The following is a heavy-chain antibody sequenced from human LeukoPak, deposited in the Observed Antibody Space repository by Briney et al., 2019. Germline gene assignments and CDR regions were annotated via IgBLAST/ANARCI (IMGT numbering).Heavy chain of an antibody. V-gene: IGHV3-21*01. CDR3: ARDLIRYYYDSSAYYFDY. CDR1: GFTFSGYS. Sequence: SGGSLRLSCAASGFTFSGYSMNWVRQAPGKGLEWVSSISSSSSYIYYADSVKGRFTISRDNAKNSLYLQMNSLRAEDTAVYYCARDLIRYYYDSSAYYFDYWRQGTLVTVSS. J-gene: IGHJ4*02. CDR2: ISSSSSYI. D-gene: IGHD3-22*01.